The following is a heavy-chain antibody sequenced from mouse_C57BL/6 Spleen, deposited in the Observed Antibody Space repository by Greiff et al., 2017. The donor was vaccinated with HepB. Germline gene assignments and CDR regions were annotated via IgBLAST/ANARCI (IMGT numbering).Heavy chain of an antibody. CDR3: ARVPFDY. Sequence: QVQLQQPGAELVKPGASVKMSCKASGYTFTSYWITWVKQRPGQGLEWIGDIYPGSGSTNYNEKFKSKATLSIDTSSSTAYMQLSSLTSEDSAVYYCARVPFDYWGQGTLVTVSA. J-gene: IGHJ3*01. V-gene: IGHV1-55*01. CDR1: GYTFTSYW. CDR2: IYPGSGST.